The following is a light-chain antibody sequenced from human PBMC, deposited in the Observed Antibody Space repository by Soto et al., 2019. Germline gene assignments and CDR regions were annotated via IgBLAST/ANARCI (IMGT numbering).Light chain of an antibody. CDR2: EVN. V-gene: IGLV2-18*02. CDR1: NNDVGGYKG. Sequence: QSALTQPPSVAGSPGQSVTISCTGTNNDVGGYKGVSWYQQFPGIAPKVMIYEVNNRPSGVPGRFSGSKSGNTASLTISGLQAEDEAEYYCFSYTRSDTYVFGTGTKVTVL. J-gene: IGLJ1*01. CDR3: FSYTRSDTYV.